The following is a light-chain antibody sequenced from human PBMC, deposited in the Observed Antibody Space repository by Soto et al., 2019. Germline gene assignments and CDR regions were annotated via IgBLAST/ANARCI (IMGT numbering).Light chain of an antibody. V-gene: IGKV1-27*01. CDR3: QKYNSAPQT. Sequence: IRLTQYTSSLSASVGERVTITCRASQNIVDFLAWYQKKPGKAPRLLIYDASALQSGVPSRFSALGSGTDFTLTISSLQPDDVAVYYCQKYNSAPQTFGQGTKVDIK. CDR1: QNIVDF. J-gene: IGKJ1*01. CDR2: DAS.